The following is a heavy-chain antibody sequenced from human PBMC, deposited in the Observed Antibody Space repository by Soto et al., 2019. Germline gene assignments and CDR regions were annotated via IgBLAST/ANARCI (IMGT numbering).Heavy chain of an antibody. CDR3: ASREYSSSLGVYYYYGMDV. J-gene: IGHJ6*02. Sequence: ETLSLTDTVYGCSISRYYGSWIRQPPGKGLEWIGYIYYSGSTNYNPSLKSRVTISVDTSKNQFSLKLSSVTAADTAVYYCASREYSSSLGVYYYYGMDVWGQVTTVTVSS. D-gene: IGHD6-6*01. CDR1: GCSISRYY. CDR2: IYYSGST. V-gene: IGHV4-59*01.